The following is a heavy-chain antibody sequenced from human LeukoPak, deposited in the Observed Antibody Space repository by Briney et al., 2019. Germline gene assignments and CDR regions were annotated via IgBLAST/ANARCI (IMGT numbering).Heavy chain of an antibody. V-gene: IGHV3-21*01. Sequence: GGSLRLSCAASGFTFSSYSMNWVRQAPGKGLEWVSSISSSSYILYADSVKGRFTISRDNAKNSLFLQINSLRAEDTAVYYCARQGPHGDYSHWGQGTMVTVSS. D-gene: IGHD4-17*01. J-gene: IGHJ4*02. CDR2: ISSSSYI. CDR3: ARQGPHGDYSH. CDR1: GFTFSSYS.